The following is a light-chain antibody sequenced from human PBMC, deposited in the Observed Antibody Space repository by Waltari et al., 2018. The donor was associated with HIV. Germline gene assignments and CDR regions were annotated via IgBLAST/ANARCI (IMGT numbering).Light chain of an antibody. J-gene: IGLJ3*02. V-gene: IGLV1-51*01. CDR2: DND. CDR3: GTWDPRMGAAV. CDR1: SSTIGNDS. Sequence: QSVLTQPPSVSAAPGQKVTISCSCSSSTIGNDSISWYQRVPGAAPRLLIYDNDKRPSGIPDRFSGSKSGTSATLGISGLQTGDGADYYCGTWDPRMGAAVFGGGTKVTVL.